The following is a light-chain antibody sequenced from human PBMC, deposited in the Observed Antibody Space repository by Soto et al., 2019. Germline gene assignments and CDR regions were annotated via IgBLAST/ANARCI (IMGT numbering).Light chain of an antibody. J-gene: IGLJ3*02. Sequence: QSVLTQPPSVSGAPGQRVTISCTGSSSNIGAGYDVHWYQQLPGTAPKLLIYGNNNRPSGVPDRFSASKSGSSASLTITGLQAEDEADYYCQSYDINLSGVFGGGTKLTVL. CDR3: QSYDINLSGV. CDR1: SSNIGAGYD. CDR2: GNN. V-gene: IGLV1-40*01.